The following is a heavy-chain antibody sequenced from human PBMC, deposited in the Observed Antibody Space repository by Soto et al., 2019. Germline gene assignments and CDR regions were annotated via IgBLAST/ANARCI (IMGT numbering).Heavy chain of an antibody. Sequence: QVQLVQSGAEVKKPGASVKVSCKASGYTFTSYYMHWVRQAPGQGLEWMGIINPSGGSTSYAQKFQGRVTMTRDTSTRTVYMELSSLRSEDTAVYYWARVPYSRAPFDPWGQGPLVTVSS. CDR1: GYTFTSYY. D-gene: IGHD5-18*01. CDR3: ARVPYSRAPFDP. J-gene: IGHJ5*02. V-gene: IGHV1-46*01. CDR2: INPSGGST.